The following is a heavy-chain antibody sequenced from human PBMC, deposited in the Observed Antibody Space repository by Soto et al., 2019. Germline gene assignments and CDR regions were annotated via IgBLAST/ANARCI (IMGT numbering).Heavy chain of an antibody. CDR3: ARSVFP. CDR1: GGSISSGGYY. J-gene: IGHJ5*02. Sequence: QVQLQESGPGLVKPSQTLSLTCTVSGGSISSGGYYWNWIRQHPGKGLEWIGYIYYIGSTYYIPSLKSRVTIFLDTFTNQFSLKLSSVTAADTAVYYCARSVFPWGQGTLVTVSS. V-gene: IGHV4-31*03. CDR2: IYYIGST.